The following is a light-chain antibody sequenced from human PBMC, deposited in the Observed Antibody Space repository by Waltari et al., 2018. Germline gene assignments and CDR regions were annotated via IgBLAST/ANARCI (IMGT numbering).Light chain of an antibody. Sequence: QLVLTQSPSPSASLGASAKPTCTLSSGQSSNVIAWLQQQPEKGPRFLMKVNSYGTHSKGDESPDRFSGSSSGAERYLTISSLQSEDEADYYCQTGGHGTWVFGGGTKLTVL. CDR2: VNSYGTH. V-gene: IGLV4-69*01. CDR1: SGQSSNV. CDR3: QTGGHGTWV. J-gene: IGLJ3*02.